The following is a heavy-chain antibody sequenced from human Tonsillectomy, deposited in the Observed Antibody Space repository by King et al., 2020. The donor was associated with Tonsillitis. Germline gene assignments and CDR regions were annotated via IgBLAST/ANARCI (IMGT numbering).Heavy chain of an antibody. CDR1: GFTFSSYG. V-gene: IGHV3-30*02. D-gene: IGHD6-19*01. J-gene: IGHJ5*02. CDR3: AKPLIGGSSGA. CDR2: IRYDGSNK. Sequence: AQLVQSGGGVVQPGGSLRLSCAASGFTFSSYGMHWVRQAPGKGLEWVAFIRYDGSNKYYADSVKGRFTISRDNSKNTLYLQMNSLRAEDTAVYYCAKPLIGGSSGAWGQGTLVTVSS.